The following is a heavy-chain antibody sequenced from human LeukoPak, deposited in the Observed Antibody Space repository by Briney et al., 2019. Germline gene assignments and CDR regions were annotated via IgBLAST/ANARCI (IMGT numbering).Heavy chain of an antibody. Sequence: SETLSLTCTVSGYSISSGNYWGWIRQPPGKGLEWIGSIYHSGSTYYNPSLKSRVTISVDTSKNQFSLKLSSVTAADTAVYYCARTSSGVYYFDYWGQGTLVTVSS. CDR1: GYSISSGNY. CDR3: ARTSSGVYYFDY. CDR2: IYHSGST. J-gene: IGHJ4*02. D-gene: IGHD3-22*01. V-gene: IGHV4-38-2*02.